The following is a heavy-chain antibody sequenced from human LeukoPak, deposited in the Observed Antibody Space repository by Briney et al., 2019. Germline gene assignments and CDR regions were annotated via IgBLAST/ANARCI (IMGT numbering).Heavy chain of an antibody. CDR1: GYSFTIYW. CDR3: ARRYCSSTSCYFDF. J-gene: IGHJ4*02. V-gene: IGHV5-51*01. Sequence: GESLKISCRGSGYSFTIYWIGWVRQMPGKGLEWMGMIYPGDSDTRYSPSFQGQVTISADKSINTAYLQWSSLKASDTAIYYCARRYCSSTSCYFDFWGRESWSPSPQ. CDR2: IYPGDSDT. D-gene: IGHD2-2*01.